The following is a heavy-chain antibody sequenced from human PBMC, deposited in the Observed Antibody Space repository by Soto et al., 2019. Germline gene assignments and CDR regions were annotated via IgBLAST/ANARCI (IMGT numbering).Heavy chain of an antibody. J-gene: IGHJ6*02. Sequence: PSETLSLTCTASGGSVSSGSFYWSWIRRPPGKGLEWIGYFYDSGSTNYNPSLRSRVTMSVDMSKNQFSLKLSSVTAADTAVYYCAASAPPATNYYYAMDVWGQGTTVTVSS. D-gene: IGHD5-12*01. CDR3: AASAPPATNYYYAMDV. V-gene: IGHV4-61*01. CDR2: FYDSGST. CDR1: GGSVSSGSFY.